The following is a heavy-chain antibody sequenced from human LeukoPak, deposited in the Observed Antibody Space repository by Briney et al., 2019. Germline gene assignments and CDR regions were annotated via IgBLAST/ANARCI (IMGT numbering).Heavy chain of an antibody. CDR2: INTDGSTT. D-gene: IGHD1-26*01. CDR1: GFTFSSYL. V-gene: IGHV3-74*01. J-gene: IGHJ4*02. CDR3: ARDPVGAAGDFDY. Sequence: GGSLRLSCAASGFTFSSYLMHWVRQAPGKGLVWVSRINTDGSTTNYADSVKGRFTMSRDNAKNTLYLQMNSLRAEDTALYYCARDPVGAAGDFDYWGQGTLVTVAS.